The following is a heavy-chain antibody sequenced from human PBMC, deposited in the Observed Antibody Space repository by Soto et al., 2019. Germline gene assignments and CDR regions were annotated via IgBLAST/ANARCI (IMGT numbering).Heavy chain of an antibody. CDR2: IEPSGGSK. V-gene: IGHV1-46*01. J-gene: IGHJ4*02. Sequence: ASVKVSCRASGYTFTSYYMHWVRQATGQGLEWMGVIEPSGGSKSYTQKFQDRITMTRDTSTSTVYMELSSLRSEDTDVYYCARSTMTFYYFDFWSQGTLVTVSS. CDR1: GYTFTSYY. D-gene: IGHD4-17*01. CDR3: ARSTMTFYYFDF.